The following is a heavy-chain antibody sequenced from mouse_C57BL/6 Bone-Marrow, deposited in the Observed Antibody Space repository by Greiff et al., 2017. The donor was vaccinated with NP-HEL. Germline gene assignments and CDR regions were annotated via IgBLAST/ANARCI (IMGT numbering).Heavy chain of an antibody. CDR2: INPGSGST. Sequence: QVQLQQPGAELVKPGASVKMSCKASGSTFTSYWITWVKQRPGQGLEWLGDINPGSGSTNYNEKFKSKATLTVDTSSSTAYMQLSSLTSEDSAVYYCAGYDYDAHYFDYWGQGTTLTVSS. V-gene: IGHV1-55*01. D-gene: IGHD2-4*01. J-gene: IGHJ2*01. CDR3: AGYDYDAHYFDY. CDR1: GSTFTSYW.